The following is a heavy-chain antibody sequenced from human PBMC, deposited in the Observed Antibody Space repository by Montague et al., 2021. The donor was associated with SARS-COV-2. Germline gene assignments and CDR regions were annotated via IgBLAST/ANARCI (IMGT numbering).Heavy chain of an antibody. CDR1: GGSFSGYF. CDR2: INHGGTA. Sequence: SETLSLTCAVYGGSFSGYFWSWIRQTPGRGLEWIGEINHGGTADYNPSLKSRVTLSVDTSKAQFSLILTSVTAADTAVYYCARHGLAGITIFGVVTPRGGFDIWGQGTMVTISS. D-gene: IGHD3-3*01. V-gene: IGHV4-34*01. CDR3: ARHGLAGITIFGVVTPRGGFDI. J-gene: IGHJ3*02.